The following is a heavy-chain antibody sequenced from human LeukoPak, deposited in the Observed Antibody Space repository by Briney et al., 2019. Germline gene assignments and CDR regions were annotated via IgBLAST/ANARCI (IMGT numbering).Heavy chain of an antibody. CDR3: AELGITMIGGV. CDR1: GFAFITYT. J-gene: IGHJ6*04. Sequence: GGSLRLSCAASGFAFITYTMHWVRQVPGKGLEWVSLILHDGSDEFYADSVKGRFTISRDNSKNTLYLQMNSLRADDTAVYYCAELGITMIGGVWGKGTTVTISS. D-gene: IGHD3-10*02. V-gene: IGHV3-30*04. CDR2: ILHDGSDE.